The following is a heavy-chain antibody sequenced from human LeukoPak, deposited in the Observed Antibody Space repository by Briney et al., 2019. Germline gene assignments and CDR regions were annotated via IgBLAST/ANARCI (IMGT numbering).Heavy chain of an antibody. Sequence: ASVKVSCKASGYTFTSYYMHWVRQAPGQGLEWMGIINPSGGSTSYAQKFQGRVTMTRDTSTSTVYMELSSLRSEDTAVYYCARDWVPDYYDSSGYLHPAINWFDPWGQGTLVTVSS. J-gene: IGHJ5*02. D-gene: IGHD3-22*01. CDR3: ARDWVPDYYDSSGYLHPAINWFDP. V-gene: IGHV1-46*01. CDR1: GYTFTSYY. CDR2: INPSGGST.